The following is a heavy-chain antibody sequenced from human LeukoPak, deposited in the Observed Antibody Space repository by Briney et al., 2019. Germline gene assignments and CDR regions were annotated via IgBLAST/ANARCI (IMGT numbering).Heavy chain of an antibody. V-gene: IGHV3-23*01. CDR1: GFTFSNSA. CDR2: VSGSGGST. Sequence: GGSLRLSCAASGFTFSNSAMSWVRQAPGKGLEWVSTVSGSGGSTYYADSVKGRFTIPRDNSKNTLYLQMNSLRAEDTALYYCAKQSSSSAYYYGMDVWGQGTTVTVSS. D-gene: IGHD6-6*01. CDR3: AKQSSSSAYYYGMDV. J-gene: IGHJ6*02.